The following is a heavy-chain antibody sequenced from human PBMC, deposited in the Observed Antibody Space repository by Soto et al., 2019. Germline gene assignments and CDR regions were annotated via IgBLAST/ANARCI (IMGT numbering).Heavy chain of an antibody. J-gene: IGHJ4*02. CDR3: ARDHMAQWPIF. Sequence: QTGGSLRLSCVTSGFTFRAYNMNWVRQAPGKGLEWVSYISSGGDTMSYADSVKGRFTISRDNAKNSLYLQMNSLRAEDTAVYYCARDHMAQWPIFWGQGTLVTVSS. CDR1: GFTFRAYN. D-gene: IGHD6-19*01. V-gene: IGHV3-48*01. CDR2: ISSGGDTM.